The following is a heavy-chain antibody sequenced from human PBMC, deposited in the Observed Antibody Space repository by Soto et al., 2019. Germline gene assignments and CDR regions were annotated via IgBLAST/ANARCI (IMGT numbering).Heavy chain of an antibody. D-gene: IGHD2-2*01. CDR2: IYPGDSDT. V-gene: IGHV5-51*01. CDR3: ARQNQAGYYYYGMDV. CDR1: GYSFTSYW. Sequence: PRESLKISCKGSGYSFTSYWIGWVRQMPGKGLEWMGIIYPGDSDTRYSPSFQGQVTISADKSISTAYLQWSSLKASDTAMYYCARQNQAGYYYYGMDVWGQGTTVTVSS. J-gene: IGHJ6*02.